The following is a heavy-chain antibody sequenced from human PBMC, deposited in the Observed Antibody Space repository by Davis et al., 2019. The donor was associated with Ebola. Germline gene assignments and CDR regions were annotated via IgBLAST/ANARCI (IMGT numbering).Heavy chain of an antibody. CDR1: GFTFSSYS. V-gene: IGHV3-21*01. Sequence: GESLKISCAASGFTFSSYSMNWVRQAPGKGLEWVSSISSSSSYIYYADSVKGRFTISRDNAKNSLYLQMNSLRAEDTAVYYCASTKARFGPFDYWGQGTLVTVSS. J-gene: IGHJ4*02. CDR3: ASTKARFGPFDY. CDR2: ISSSSSYI. D-gene: IGHD1-1*01.